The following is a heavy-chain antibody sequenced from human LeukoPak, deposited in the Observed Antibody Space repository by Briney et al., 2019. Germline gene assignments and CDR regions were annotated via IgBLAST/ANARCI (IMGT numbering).Heavy chain of an antibody. CDR1: GGTSSSYA. V-gene: IGHV1-69*13. CDR3: ASWGCTNGVCRPSYYYYYGMDV. CDR2: IIPIFGTA. Sequence: GASVKVSCKASGGTSSSYAISWVRQAPGQGLEWMGGIIPIFGTANYAQEFQGRVTITADESTSTAYMELSSLRSEDTAVYYCASWGCTNGVCRPSYYYYYGMDVWGQGTTVTVSS. J-gene: IGHJ6*02. D-gene: IGHD2-8*01.